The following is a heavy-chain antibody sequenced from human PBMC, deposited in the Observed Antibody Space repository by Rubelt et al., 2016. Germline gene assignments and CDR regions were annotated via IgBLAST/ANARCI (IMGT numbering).Heavy chain of an antibody. D-gene: IGHD5-24*01. CDR1: GDTINKNPYY. V-gene: IGHV4-39*07. Sequence: QVQLLESGPGLDKPSQTLSLSCSVSGDTINKNPYYWAWIRQPPGKGLEWVGSIYYTGDAYYNPSLNGRVTFSVDTSRNQFALRLTAVTAADTAVDFCAKDLREGYNRPNQFDFWGQGTLVNVSS. CDR2: IYYTGDA. J-gene: IGHJ4*02. CDR3: AKDLREGYNRPNQFDF.